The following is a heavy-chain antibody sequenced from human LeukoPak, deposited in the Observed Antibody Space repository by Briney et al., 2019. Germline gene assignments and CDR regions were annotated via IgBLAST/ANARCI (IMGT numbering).Heavy chain of an antibody. CDR1: GFSFSDYY. J-gene: IGHJ6*02. D-gene: IGHD3-22*01. V-gene: IGHV3-11*01. CDR3: ARSIGYYYTMDV. CDR2: ISGSGSDL. Sequence: GGSLRLSCVACGFSFSDYYMSWIRQAPGRGLEWISYISGSGSDLYYADSVKGRFTIFRDNANNSLYLQMNSLRAEDTAVYYCARSIGYYYTMDVWGQGTTVTVSS.